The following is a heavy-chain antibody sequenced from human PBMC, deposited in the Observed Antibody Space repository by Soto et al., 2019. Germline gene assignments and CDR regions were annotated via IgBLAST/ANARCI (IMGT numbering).Heavy chain of an antibody. CDR1: GGSVSSGSYY. Sequence: PSETLSLTCTVSGGSVSSGSYYWSWIRQPPGKGLEWIGYIYYSGSTNYNPSLKSRVTISVDTSKNQFPLKLSSVTAADTAVYYCARDRDTAMVSHYYYGMDVWGQGTTVTVSS. V-gene: IGHV4-61*01. J-gene: IGHJ6*02. CDR2: IYYSGST. D-gene: IGHD5-18*01. CDR3: ARDRDTAMVSHYYYGMDV.